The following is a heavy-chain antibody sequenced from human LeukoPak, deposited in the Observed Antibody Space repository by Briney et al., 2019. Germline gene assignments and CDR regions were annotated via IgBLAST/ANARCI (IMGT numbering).Heavy chain of an antibody. CDR3: ARQRLPYYYDSSGLFGAFDI. V-gene: IGHV5-51*01. Sequence: GESLKISCKGSGYSFTSYWIGWVRQMPGKGLEWMGFIYPGDSDTRYSPSFQGQVTISADKSISTAYLQWSSLKASDTAMYYCARQRLPYYYDSSGLFGAFDIWGQGTMVTVSS. CDR2: IYPGDSDT. D-gene: IGHD3-22*01. J-gene: IGHJ3*02. CDR1: GYSFTSYW.